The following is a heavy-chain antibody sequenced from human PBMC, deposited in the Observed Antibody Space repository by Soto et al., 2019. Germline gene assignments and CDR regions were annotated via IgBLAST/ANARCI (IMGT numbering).Heavy chain of an antibody. CDR2: ISHGGNT. V-gene: IGHV4-30-2*01. D-gene: IGHD3-9*01. Sequence: KPSETLSITCAVSGGAINNGGYSWSWLRQPPGKGLEWIGYISHGGNTYYNPSLRSRVIMSIDKSKNHFSLGLKSVTAADTATYYCARTSYDILTGRLDAFDIWGQGTMVTVSS. CDR3: ARTSYDILTGRLDAFDI. CDR1: GGAINNGGYS. J-gene: IGHJ3*02.